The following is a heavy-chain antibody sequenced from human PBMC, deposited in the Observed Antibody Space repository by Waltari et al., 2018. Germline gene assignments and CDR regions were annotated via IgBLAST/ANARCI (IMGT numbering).Heavy chain of an antibody. CDR3: ARALLVAEGLTLFDI. Sequence: QVQLQQWGAGLLKPSETLSLTCAVYGGSFSGYYWSWIRQPPGKGLEWIGEINHSGSTNYNPSLKSRVTISGDTSKNQFSLKLSSVTAADTAVYYCARALLVAEGLTLFDIWGQGTMVTVSS. CDR1: GGSFSGYY. J-gene: IGHJ3*02. CDR2: INHSGST. D-gene: IGHD5-12*01. V-gene: IGHV4-34*01.